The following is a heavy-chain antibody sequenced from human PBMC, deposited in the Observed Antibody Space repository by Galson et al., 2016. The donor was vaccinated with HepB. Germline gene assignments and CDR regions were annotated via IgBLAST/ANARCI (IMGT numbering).Heavy chain of an antibody. CDR1: GYSFTSYS. CDR3: ARDGIHLWPMTSYCFDY. J-gene: IGHJ4*02. D-gene: IGHD5-18*01. Sequence: SVKVSCKASGYSFTSYSMHWMRQAPGQGPEWMGIINPSGGSTTYAQRFQGRVTMTRDTSTTTIYMELSTLRSEDTAVYYCARDGIHLWPMTSYCFDYWGQGTLVTVSS. V-gene: IGHV1-46*01. CDR2: INPSGGST.